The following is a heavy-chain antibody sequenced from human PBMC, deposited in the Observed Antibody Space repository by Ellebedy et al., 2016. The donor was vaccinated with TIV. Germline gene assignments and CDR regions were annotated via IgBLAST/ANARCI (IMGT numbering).Heavy chain of an antibody. CDR3: AKGRGYLWP. J-gene: IGHJ5*02. V-gene: IGHV3-23*01. CDR2: ISSTGSRT. Sequence: GESLKISCAASGFTFSSYAMSWVRQAPGKGLEWVSTISSTGSRTYYADSVEGRFIISRDNSKKTLYLQMNSLRAEDTAVYYCAKGRGYLWPWGQGTLVTVSS. CDR1: GFTFSSYA. D-gene: IGHD3-10*01.